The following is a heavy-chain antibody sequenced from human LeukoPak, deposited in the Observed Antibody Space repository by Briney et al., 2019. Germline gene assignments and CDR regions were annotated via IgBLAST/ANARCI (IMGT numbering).Heavy chain of an antibody. CDR2: IYYSGST. Sequence: SESLSLTCTVSGGSISSGGYYWSWIRQPPGKGLEWIGYIYYSGSTNYNPSLKSRVTISVDTSKNQFSLKLSSVTAADTAVYYCARGGDYYGSGSPFDYWGQGTLVTVSS. V-gene: IGHV4-61*08. J-gene: IGHJ4*02. CDR3: ARGGDYYGSGSPFDY. D-gene: IGHD3-10*01. CDR1: GGSISSGGYY.